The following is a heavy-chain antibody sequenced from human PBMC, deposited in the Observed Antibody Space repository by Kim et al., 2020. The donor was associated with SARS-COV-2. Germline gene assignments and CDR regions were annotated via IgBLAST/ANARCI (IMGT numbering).Heavy chain of an antibody. CDR2: INSGGGSK. Sequence: GGSLKLSCAASGFTFSSYGMTWVRQAPGKGLEWVANINSGGGSKYYADSVKGRFTISRDNSKNTLYLQMNSLRAEDTAVYYCAKDELNLIRGVNIAVDYWGQGTLVTVSS. J-gene: IGHJ4*02. V-gene: IGHV3-23*01. CDR1: GFTFSSYG. CDR3: AKDELNLIRGVNIAVDY. D-gene: IGHD3-10*01.